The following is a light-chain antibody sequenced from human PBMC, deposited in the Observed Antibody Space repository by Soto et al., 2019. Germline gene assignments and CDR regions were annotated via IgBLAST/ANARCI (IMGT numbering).Light chain of an antibody. J-gene: IGKJ2*01. CDR2: AAS. V-gene: IGKV1-39*01. CDR1: QSISSY. Sequence: DIQMTQSPSSLSASVGDRVTITCRASQSISSYLNWYQQKPGKAPKLLIYAASSLQSGVPSRFSGSGSGTDFTLTISSLQPEDFATYYCQQSYSTLDAFGQGTKLAIK. CDR3: QQSYSTLDA.